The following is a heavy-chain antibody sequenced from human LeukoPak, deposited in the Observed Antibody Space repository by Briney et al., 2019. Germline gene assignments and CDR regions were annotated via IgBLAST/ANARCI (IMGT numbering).Heavy chain of an antibody. J-gene: IGHJ4*02. Sequence: GGSLRLSCAASGFTFSSYWMSWVRQAPGKGLEWVANIKQDGSEKYYVDSVKGRFTISRDNAKNSLYLQMNSLRAEDTAVYYCARVRIAAAGRSWDYWGQGTLVTVSS. V-gene: IGHV3-7*01. CDR1: GFTFSSYW. CDR2: IKQDGSEK. D-gene: IGHD6-13*01. CDR3: ARVRIAAAGRSWDY.